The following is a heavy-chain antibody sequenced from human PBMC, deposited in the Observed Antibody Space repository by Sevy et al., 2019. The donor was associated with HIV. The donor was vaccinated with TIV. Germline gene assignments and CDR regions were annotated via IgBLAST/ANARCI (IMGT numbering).Heavy chain of an antibody. J-gene: IGHJ5*02. V-gene: IGHV2-5*01. D-gene: IGHD6-19*01. CDR2: IPWNDDN. CDR3: AHRSYTSGWYKVHFDP. Sequence: SGPTLVNPTQTLTLTCTFSGFSFNTAGVGVGWIRQPPGKALEWLALIPWNDDNNLNPSLTSRLTITKATSENEVVLTMANMGPEDTATYFCAHRSYTSGWYKVHFDPWGQGTLVTVSS. CDR1: GFSFNTAGVG.